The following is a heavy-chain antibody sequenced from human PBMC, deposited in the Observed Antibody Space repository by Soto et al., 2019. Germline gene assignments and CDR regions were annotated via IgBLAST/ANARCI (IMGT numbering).Heavy chain of an antibody. D-gene: IGHD3-22*01. J-gene: IGHJ6*02. CDR1: GYTFSSYG. CDR3: ARGGYYDSSGSRNYHYYGMNV. Sequence: QVQLVQSGGEVKKPGASVKVSCKASGYTFSSYGINWVRQAPGQGLEWLGWISPYDGNTKYAQMLQGRGSMTTDTSTTTAYMTVTTLRSADTAVYYCARGGYYDSSGSRNYHYYGMNVWGQGTTVTVSS. CDR2: ISPYDGNT. V-gene: IGHV1-18*01.